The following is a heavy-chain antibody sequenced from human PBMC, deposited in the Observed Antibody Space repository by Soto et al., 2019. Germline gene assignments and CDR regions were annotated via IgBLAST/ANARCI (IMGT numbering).Heavy chain of an antibody. V-gene: IGHV4-31*03. CDR1: GGSISSGGYY. J-gene: IGHJ4*02. CDR2: IYDTGST. Sequence: SETLSLTCTVSGGSISSGGYYWSWIRQRPGQGLECIGYIYDTGSTYYNPSLKTRVTISIDTSKNQFSLNLRSVTAADTAVYYCARIKRDYDGVWGSYRLDYWGQGTLVNVSS. D-gene: IGHD3-16*02. CDR3: ARIKRDYDGVWGSYRLDY.